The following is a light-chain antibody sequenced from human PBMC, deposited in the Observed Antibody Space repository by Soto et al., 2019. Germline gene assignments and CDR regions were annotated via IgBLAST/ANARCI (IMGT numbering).Light chain of an antibody. J-gene: IGLJ2*01. V-gene: IGLV1-40*01. Sequence: QSVLTQPPSVXXXXXXXXXXSCTGSSSNIGAGYDVHWYQQLPGTAPKLLIYGNSNRPSGVPDRFSGSKSGTSASLAITGLQAEDEADYYCQSYDSSLSGVVFGGGTKLTVL. CDR3: QSYDSSLSGVV. CDR2: GNS. CDR1: SSNIGAGYD.